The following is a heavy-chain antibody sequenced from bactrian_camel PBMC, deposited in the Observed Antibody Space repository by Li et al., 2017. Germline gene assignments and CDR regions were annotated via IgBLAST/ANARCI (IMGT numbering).Heavy chain of an antibody. CDR3: AAKGPVSSGGVCRDRVGF. CDR1: GNIDDSIV. CDR2: IDSDGST. D-gene: IGHD1*01. V-gene: IGHV3S53*01. J-gene: IGHJ4*01. Sequence: QVQLVESGGGSVQAGGSLTLSCAASGNIDDSIVMAWFRQSPGKKREGVAVIDSDGSTSYAESVKGRFTISKDNAKNTLYLQMNSLKPEDTAMYYCAAKGPVSSGGVCRDRVGFWGQGTQVTV.